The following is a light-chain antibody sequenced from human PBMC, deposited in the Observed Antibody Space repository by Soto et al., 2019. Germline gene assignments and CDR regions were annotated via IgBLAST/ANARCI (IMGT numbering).Light chain of an antibody. CDR2: GSS. Sequence: DIQMTQSPASLAASLGDRITISCRASQTISNYLNWYHQNPVEAPKILIYGSSTLQSVVPSTFSGSGSGTEFTLSISSLQPEDFGTYYCQQSYNVPFTFGPGTKVDVK. CDR1: QTISNY. CDR3: QQSYNVPFT. V-gene: IGKV1-39*01. J-gene: IGKJ3*01.